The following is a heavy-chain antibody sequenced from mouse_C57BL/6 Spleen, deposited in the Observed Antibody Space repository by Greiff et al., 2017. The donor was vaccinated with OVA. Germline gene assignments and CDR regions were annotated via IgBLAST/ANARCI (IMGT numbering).Heavy chain of an antibody. CDR3: AREGGGYYAMDY. D-gene: IGHD1-1*02. Sequence: QVQLKQSGPELVKPGASVKISCKASGYAFSSSWMNWVKQRPGKGLEWIGRIYPGDGDTNYNGKFMGKATLTADKSSSTAYMQLSSLTSEDSAVYFCAREGGGYYAMDYWGQGTSVTVSS. J-gene: IGHJ4*01. V-gene: IGHV1-82*01. CDR2: IYPGDGDT. CDR1: GYAFSSSW.